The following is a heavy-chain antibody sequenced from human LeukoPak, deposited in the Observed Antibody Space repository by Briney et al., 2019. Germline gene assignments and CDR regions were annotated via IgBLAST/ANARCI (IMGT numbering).Heavy chain of an antibody. CDR2: NSGGSS. J-gene: IGHJ4*02. Sequence: GGSLRLSCAASGFTFSTYGVYWVRQAPGKGLEWVSSNSGGSSYYADSVKGRFTISRDNSKNTLYLQMNSLRAEDTAVYYCARVREWIQLWSNLDYWGQGTLVTVSS. V-gene: IGHV3-23*01. D-gene: IGHD5-18*01. CDR1: GFTFSTYG. CDR3: ARVREWIQLWSNLDY.